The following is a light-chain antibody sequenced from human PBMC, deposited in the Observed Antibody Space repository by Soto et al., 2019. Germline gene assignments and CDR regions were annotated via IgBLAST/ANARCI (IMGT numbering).Light chain of an antibody. CDR2: DAY. V-gene: IGKV3-15*01. CDR1: QGVGST. CDR3: QHYKTWPLA. Sequence: EIVMTQSPATLTVSPGERVTLSCRPSQGVGSTLAWYRQQPGQAPRLLIYDAYIRATGVPARFSGSGSGTELTLTISSPQSEDFAVYYCQHYKTWPLAFGGGTKV. J-gene: IGKJ4*01.